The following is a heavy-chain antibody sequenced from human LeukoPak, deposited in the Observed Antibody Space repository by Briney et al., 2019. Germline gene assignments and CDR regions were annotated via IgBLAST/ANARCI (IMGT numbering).Heavy chain of an antibody. V-gene: IGHV2-70*11. CDR3: ARINCSSSWNAFDI. J-gene: IGHJ3*02. CDR1: GFSLSTSGMC. D-gene: IGHD6-13*01. CDR2: IDWDDDK. Sequence: SGPTLVNPTQTLTLTCTFSGFSLSTSGMCVSWIRQPPGKALEWLARIDWDDDKYYSTSLKTRLTISKDTSKNQVVLTMTNMDPVDTATYYCARINCSSSWNAFDIWGQGTMVTVSS.